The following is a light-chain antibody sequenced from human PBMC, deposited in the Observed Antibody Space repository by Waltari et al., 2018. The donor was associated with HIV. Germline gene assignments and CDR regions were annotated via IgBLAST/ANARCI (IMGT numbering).Light chain of an antibody. J-gene: IGKJ3*01. V-gene: IGKV3-15*01. CDR1: QNVSTN. CDR2: GAS. Sequence: ETVITQSPGALSVSPGERVTLSCRASQNVSTNLAWYQQKPGQPPRLLIYGASARATDGPARFSGSGSETEFNLSIAALRSEDLAVYFCQQYNSWPLTFGPGSKVNIK. CDR3: QQYNSWPLT.